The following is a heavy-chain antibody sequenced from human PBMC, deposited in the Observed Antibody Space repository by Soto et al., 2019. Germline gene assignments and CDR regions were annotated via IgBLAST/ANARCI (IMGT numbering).Heavy chain of an antibody. D-gene: IGHD6-13*01. CDR3: AKDTHSWRYFDC. Sequence: GGSLRLSCAASGFTFDDYAMHWVRQAPGKGLEWVSGISWNSGSIGYADSVKGRFTISRDNAKNSLYLQMNSLRAEDTALYYCAKDTHSWRYFDCWGQGTLVTVSS. CDR2: ISWNSGSI. CDR1: GFTFDDYA. V-gene: IGHV3-9*01. J-gene: IGHJ4*02.